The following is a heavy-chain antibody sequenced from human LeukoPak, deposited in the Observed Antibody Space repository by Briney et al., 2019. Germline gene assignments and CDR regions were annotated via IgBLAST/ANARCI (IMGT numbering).Heavy chain of an antibody. Sequence: SETLSLTCTVSGGSISNYYWSWILQSPGKGLEWIGYIYYSGSTNYNPSLKSRVTISVDTSKNQFSLKLTSVTAADTAVYYCARHGGWLAGARNWGQGTLVTVSS. J-gene: IGHJ4*02. CDR2: IYYSGST. CDR3: ARHGGWLAGARN. V-gene: IGHV4-59*08. D-gene: IGHD6-19*01. CDR1: GGSISNYY.